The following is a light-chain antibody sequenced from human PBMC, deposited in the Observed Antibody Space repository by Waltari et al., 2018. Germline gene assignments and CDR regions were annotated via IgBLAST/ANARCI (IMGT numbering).Light chain of an antibody. CDR1: SNDVGGYGY. V-gene: IGLV2-14*01. CDR3: QSYDNTLGGFVA. CDR2: EVS. J-gene: IGLJ2*01. Sequence: QSALTQPASVSGSPGQSITISCTGTSNDVGGYGYVSWYQQYPGRAPKLIIYEVSYRPSGISTRFPGAKSGNSASLAIAGLQVDDEADYYCQSYDNTLGGFVAFGGGTKLTVL.